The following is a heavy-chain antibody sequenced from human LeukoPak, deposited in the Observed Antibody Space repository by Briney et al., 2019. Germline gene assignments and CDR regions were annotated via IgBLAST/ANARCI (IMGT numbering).Heavy chain of an antibody. Sequence: PTETLSLTCAVYGGSLSGYYWSWIRQPPGKGLEWIGEINHSGSTNYNPSLKSRVTISLDTSKNQFSLKLSSVTAADTAVYYCARGARVPTEHIAVAGTRVYFGYWGQGTLVTVSS. CDR2: INHSGST. D-gene: IGHD6-19*01. J-gene: IGHJ4*02. CDR3: ARGARVPTEHIAVAGTRVYFGY. CDR1: GGSLSGYY. V-gene: IGHV4-34*01.